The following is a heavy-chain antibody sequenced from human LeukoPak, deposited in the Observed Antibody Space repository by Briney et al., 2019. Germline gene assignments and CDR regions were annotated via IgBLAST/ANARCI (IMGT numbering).Heavy chain of an antibody. CDR1: GGTFSSYA. CDR3: ARMTYYYDSSLGYFQH. D-gene: IGHD3-22*01. V-gene: IGHV1-69*13. J-gene: IGHJ1*01. Sequence: GASVKVSCKASGGTFSSYAISWVRQAPGQGLEWMGGIIPIFGTANYAQKFQGRVTITADESTSTAYMELSSLGSEDTAVYYCARMTYYYDSSLGYFQHWGQGTLVTVSS. CDR2: IIPIFGTA.